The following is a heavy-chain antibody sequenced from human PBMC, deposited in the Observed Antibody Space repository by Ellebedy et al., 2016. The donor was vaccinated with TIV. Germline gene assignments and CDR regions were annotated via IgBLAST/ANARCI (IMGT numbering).Heavy chain of an antibody. J-gene: IGHJ4*02. CDR1: GFTFSSYA. CDR2: IKQDGSET. D-gene: IGHD1-1*01. CDR3: ARRRASGTSFFFDY. V-gene: IGHV3-7*03. Sequence: GGSLRLSCAASGFTFSSYAMSWVRQAPGEGLEWVANIKQDGSETYYVDSVKGRFTISRDNAKNSLYLQMNSLRAEDTAVYYCARRRASGTSFFFDYWGQGILVTVTS.